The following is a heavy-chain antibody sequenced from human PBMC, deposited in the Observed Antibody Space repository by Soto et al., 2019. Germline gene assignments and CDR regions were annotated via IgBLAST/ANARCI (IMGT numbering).Heavy chain of an antibody. CDR3: AKGDNLGPKTGYAFDP. CDR2: TYFRSKWYN. Sequence: SQTLSLTCAISGDSVSSNTASWNWIRQSPSRGLEWLGRTYFRSKWYNDYAVSVKSRVIINPDTSNNQFSLQLNSVTPEDTAVYFCAKGDNLGPKTGYAFDPWGQGIMVTVS. J-gene: IGHJ5*02. V-gene: IGHV6-1*01. D-gene: IGHD5-12*01. CDR1: GDSVSSNTAS.